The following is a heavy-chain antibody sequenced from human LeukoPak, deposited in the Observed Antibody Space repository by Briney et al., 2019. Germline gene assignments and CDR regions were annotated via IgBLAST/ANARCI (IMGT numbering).Heavy chain of an antibody. CDR1: GFTFSNYA. CDR3: ARDHSKHYFDY. CDR2: ISYDGRNK. V-gene: IGHV3-30*04. Sequence: GGSLRLSCAASGFTFSNYAIHWVRQAPGKGLEWVAIISYDGRNKYYADSVKGRFTISRDNSKNTLYLQMNSLRAEDTAVYYCARDHSKHYFDYWGQGTLVTVSS. J-gene: IGHJ4*02.